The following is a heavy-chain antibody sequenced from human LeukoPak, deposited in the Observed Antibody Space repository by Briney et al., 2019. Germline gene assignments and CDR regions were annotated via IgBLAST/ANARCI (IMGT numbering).Heavy chain of an antibody. J-gene: IGHJ4*02. D-gene: IGHD5-18*01. V-gene: IGHV1-69*13. Sequence: SVTVSCKASGGTFSSYAISWVRQAPGQGLEWMGGIIPIFGTANYAQKFQGRVTITADESTSTAYMELSSLRSEDTAVYYCARGFPFVRDKAMGLEDPTVPRCCPYYFDYWGQGTLVTVSS. CDR2: IIPIFGTA. CDR1: GGTFSSYA. CDR3: ARGFPFVRDKAMGLEDPTVPRCCPYYFDY.